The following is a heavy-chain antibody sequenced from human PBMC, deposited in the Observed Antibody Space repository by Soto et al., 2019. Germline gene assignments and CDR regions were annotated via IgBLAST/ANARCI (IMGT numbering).Heavy chain of an antibody. D-gene: IGHD2-2*01. V-gene: IGHV3-73*01. CDR1: GFTFSGSA. J-gene: IGHJ6*03. CDR2: IRSKANSYAT. CDR3: TRTQKYYCSSTSCVKSPYYYMDV. Sequence: EVQLVESGGGLVQPGGSLKLSCAASGFTFSGSAMHWVRQASGKGLEWVGRIRSKANSYATAYAASVKGRLTISRDDSMNTAYLQMNSLKSEDTAVYYCTRTQKYYCSSTSCVKSPYYYMDVWGKGTTVTVSS.